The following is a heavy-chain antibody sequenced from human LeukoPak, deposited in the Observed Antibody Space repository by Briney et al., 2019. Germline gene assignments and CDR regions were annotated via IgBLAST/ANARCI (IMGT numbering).Heavy chain of an antibody. CDR3: ARDPGDGYNYFDY. J-gene: IGHJ4*02. Sequence: GGSLRLSCAASGFTFSSYAMHWVRQAPGKGLEWVAVISYDGSNKYYADSVKGRFTISRDNSKNALYLQMNSLRAEDTAVYYCARDPGDGYNYFDYWGQGTLVTVSS. CDR2: ISYDGSNK. CDR1: GFTFSSYA. D-gene: IGHD5-24*01. V-gene: IGHV3-30-3*01.